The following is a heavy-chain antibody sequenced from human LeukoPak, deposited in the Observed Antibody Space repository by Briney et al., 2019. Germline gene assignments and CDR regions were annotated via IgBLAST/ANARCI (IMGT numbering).Heavy chain of an antibody. Sequence: SETLSLTCTVSDYSITSGYYWGWIRQPPGKGLEWIGSIYHSGSAYYNPSLRSRVTISIDTSKNQFSLKVNSVTAADTAVYYCARHDGSYYTYNFDYWGQGTLVTVSS. V-gene: IGHV4-38-2*02. D-gene: IGHD3-22*01. CDR2: IYHSGSA. J-gene: IGHJ4*02. CDR1: DYSITSGYY. CDR3: ARHDGSYYTYNFDY.